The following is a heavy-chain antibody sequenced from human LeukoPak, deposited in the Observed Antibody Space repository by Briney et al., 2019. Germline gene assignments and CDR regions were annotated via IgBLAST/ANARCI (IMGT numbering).Heavy chain of an antibody. V-gene: IGHV1-24*01. D-gene: IGHD2-2*01. Sequence: RASVKVSCKVSGYIFTDLSINWVRLAPGKGLEWVGSVDPEDGETVYAQKFQGRVTMTEDTSTDTAYMELSGLISEDTAVYYCAREVIVVVPAAMPDAFDIWGQGTMVTVSS. CDR2: VDPEDGET. CDR3: AREVIVVVPAAMPDAFDI. CDR1: GYIFTDLS. J-gene: IGHJ3*02.